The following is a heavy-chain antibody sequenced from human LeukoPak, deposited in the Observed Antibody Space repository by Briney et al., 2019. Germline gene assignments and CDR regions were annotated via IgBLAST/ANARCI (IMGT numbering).Heavy chain of an antibody. D-gene: IGHD1-14*01. CDR3: ARGGRSLDY. V-gene: IGHV4-59*01. CDR2: VYYTGTT. CDR1: GGSINNFY. J-gene: IGHJ4*02. Sequence: SETLSLTCTVSGGSINNFYWTWIRQSPGKGLEWIGYVYYTGTTYYNPSLKSRLTISVDTSKNQFSLKLNSVTAADTALYFCARGGRSLDYWGQGILVTVSS.